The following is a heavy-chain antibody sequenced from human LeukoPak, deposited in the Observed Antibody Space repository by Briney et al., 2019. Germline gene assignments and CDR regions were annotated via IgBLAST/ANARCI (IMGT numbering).Heavy chain of an antibody. V-gene: IGHV4-30-4*01. CDR2: IYYSGST. Sequence: SETLSLTCTVSGGSISSGDYYWSWIRQPPGKGLEWIGYIYYSGSTYYNPSLKSRVTISVDTSKNQFSLKLSSVTAADTAVYYCARIHYDILTGYDYWGQGTLVTVSS. CDR1: GGSISSGDYY. D-gene: IGHD3-9*01. J-gene: IGHJ4*02. CDR3: ARIHYDILTGYDY.